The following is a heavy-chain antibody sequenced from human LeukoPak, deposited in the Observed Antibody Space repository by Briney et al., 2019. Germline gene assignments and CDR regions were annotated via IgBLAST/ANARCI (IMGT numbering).Heavy chain of an antibody. V-gene: IGHV3-23*01. J-gene: IGHJ4*02. D-gene: IGHD3-22*01. Sequence: GGSLRLSCAASGFTFSSYALSWVRQAPGKGLEWVSAISGSGGSTYYADSVKGRFTISRDNSKNTLYLQMNSLRAEDTAVYYCAKALDYYDSSGSDYWGQGTLVTVSS. CDR3: AKALDYYDSSGSDY. CDR1: GFTFSSYA. CDR2: ISGSGGST.